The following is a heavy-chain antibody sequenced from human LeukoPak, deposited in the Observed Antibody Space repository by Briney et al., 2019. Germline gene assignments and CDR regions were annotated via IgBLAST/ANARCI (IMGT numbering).Heavy chain of an antibody. CDR2: ISWNSGSI. CDR3: AKSRGALVTAIPDAFDI. D-gene: IGHD2-21*02. V-gene: IGHV3-9*01. CDR1: GFTFDDYA. J-gene: IGHJ3*02. Sequence: GRSLRLSCAASGFTFDDYAMLWVRQAPGKGLEWVSGISWNSGSIGYADSVKGRFTISRDNAKNSLYLQMNSLRAEDTALYYCAKSRGALVTAIPDAFDIWGQGTMVTVSS.